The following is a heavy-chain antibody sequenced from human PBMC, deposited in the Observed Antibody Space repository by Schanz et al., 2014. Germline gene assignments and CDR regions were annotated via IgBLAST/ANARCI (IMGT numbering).Heavy chain of an antibody. D-gene: IGHD2-8*02. V-gene: IGHV3-23*04. J-gene: IGHJ4*02. Sequence: EVELVESGGGLVQPGGSLRLSCAASGFSFSDHAMDWVRQAAGKGLEWVSLISDSGDTAYYADSVKGRFTISRDNFKGALYLQMSSLRAEDTAVYYCAKSLESCPGGRCSRGYFDYWGQGTLVNDSS. CDR3: AKSLESCPGGRCSRGYFDY. CDR2: ISDSGDTA. CDR1: GFSFSDHA.